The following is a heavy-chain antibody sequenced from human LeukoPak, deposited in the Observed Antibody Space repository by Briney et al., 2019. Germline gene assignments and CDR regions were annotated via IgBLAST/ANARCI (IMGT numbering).Heavy chain of an antibody. D-gene: IGHD4-23*01. CDR2: ISGSGGST. CDR3: AKDWSRYGGNSNDAFDI. J-gene: IGHJ3*02. Sequence: GGSLRLSCAASGFTFSSYAMSWVRQAPGKGLEWVSAISGSGGSTYYADSVKGRFTISRDNSKHTLYLQINSLRAEDTAVYYCAKDWSRYGGNSNDAFDIWGQGTMVTVSS. V-gene: IGHV3-23*01. CDR1: GFTFSSYA.